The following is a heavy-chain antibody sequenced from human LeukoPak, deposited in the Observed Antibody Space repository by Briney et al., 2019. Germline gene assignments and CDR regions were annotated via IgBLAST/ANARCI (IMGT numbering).Heavy chain of an antibody. D-gene: IGHD2-2*01. CDR3: ARGVVRYCSSTSCEKPFDY. CDR2: IWHDGSEK. J-gene: IGHJ4*02. CDR1: GFTFSDYG. Sequence: GGSLRLSCAASGFTFSDYGMHWVRQAPGEGLEWVAVIWHDGSEKYYGDSVKGRFTISRDDSKNTLHLQMNSLRAEDTGVYYCARGVVRYCSSTSCEKPFDYWGQGTLVTVSS. V-gene: IGHV3-33*01.